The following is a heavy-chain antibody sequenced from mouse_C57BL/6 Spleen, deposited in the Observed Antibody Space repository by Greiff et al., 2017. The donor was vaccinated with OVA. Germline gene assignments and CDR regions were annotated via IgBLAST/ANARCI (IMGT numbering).Heavy chain of an antibody. CDR3: ARPSGSSSYYAMDY. J-gene: IGHJ4*01. V-gene: IGHV1-50*01. D-gene: IGHD1-1*01. Sequence: QVQLKESGAELVKPGASVKLSCKASGYTFTSYWMQWVKQRPGQGLEWIGEIDPSDSYTNYNQKFKGKATLTVDTSSSTAYMQLSSLTSEDSAVYYCARPSGSSSYYAMDYWGQGTSVTVSS. CDR1: GYTFTSYW. CDR2: IDPSDSYT.